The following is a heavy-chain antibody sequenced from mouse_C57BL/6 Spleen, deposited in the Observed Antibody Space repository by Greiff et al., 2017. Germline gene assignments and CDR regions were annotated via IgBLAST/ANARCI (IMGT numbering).Heavy chain of an antibody. J-gene: IGHJ1*03. Sequence: EVHLVESGGGLVKPGGSLKLSCAASGFTFSSYAMSWVRQTPEKRLEWVATISDGGSYTYYPDNVKGRFTISRDNAKNNLYLQMSHLKSEDTAMYYCAREGTTVVDWYFDVWGTGTTVTVSS. V-gene: IGHV5-4*01. CDR2: ISDGGSYT. CDR1: GFTFSSYA. CDR3: AREGTTVVDWYFDV. D-gene: IGHD1-1*01.